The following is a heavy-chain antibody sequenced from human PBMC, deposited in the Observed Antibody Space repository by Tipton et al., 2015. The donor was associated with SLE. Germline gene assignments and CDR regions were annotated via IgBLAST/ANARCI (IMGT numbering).Heavy chain of an antibody. J-gene: IGHJ6*02. V-gene: IGHV5-51*01. CDR3: VRQWLVPKGRGVYYGMDV. CDR2: IYASNSDT. Sequence: QLVQSGAEVKKPGESLKISCKGSGFSFTTYWIGWVRRMPGKGLEYMGFIYASNSDTRYSPSFQGQVTFSADKSISTAYLHWNSLKASDSAIYYCVRQWLVPKGRGVYYGMDVWGQGTTVTVSS. D-gene: IGHD6-19*01. CDR1: GFSFTTYW.